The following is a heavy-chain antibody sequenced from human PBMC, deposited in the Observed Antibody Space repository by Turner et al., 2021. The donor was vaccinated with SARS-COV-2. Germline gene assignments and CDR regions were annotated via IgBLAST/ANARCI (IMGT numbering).Heavy chain of an antibody. D-gene: IGHD3-10*01. CDR3: ARDRGGYSDY. CDR1: GFTFSSYA. CDR2: ISGGGGNT. V-gene: IGHV3-23*01. J-gene: IGHJ4*02. Sequence: EVQLLESGGGLVQPGGSLRLSCAASGFTFSSYAMNWVRQAPGKGLEWVSAISGGGGNTFYADSVKGRFTISRDNSKNTLYLQMNSLRAEDTAVYYCARDRGGYSDYWGQGTLVTVSS.